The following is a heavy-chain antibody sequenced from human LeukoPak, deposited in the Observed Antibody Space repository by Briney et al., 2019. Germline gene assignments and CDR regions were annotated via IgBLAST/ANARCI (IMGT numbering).Heavy chain of an antibody. D-gene: IGHD3-3*01. Sequence: PGGSLRLSCAASGFTFSSYAMSWVRQAPGKGLEWVSAISGSGGSTYHADSVKGRFTISRDNSKNTLYLQMNSLRAEDTAVYYCAKAHFYYDFWSGYSPFDYWGQGTLVTVSS. CDR2: ISGSGGST. CDR1: GFTFSSYA. V-gene: IGHV3-23*01. CDR3: AKAHFYYDFWSGYSPFDY. J-gene: IGHJ4*02.